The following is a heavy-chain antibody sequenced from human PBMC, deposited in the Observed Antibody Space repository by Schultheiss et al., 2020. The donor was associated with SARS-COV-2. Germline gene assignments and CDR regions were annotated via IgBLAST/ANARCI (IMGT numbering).Heavy chain of an antibody. V-gene: IGHV3-30*18. J-gene: IGHJ4*02. D-gene: IGHD3-9*01. Sequence: GGSLRLSCAASGFTFSSYGMHWVRQAPGKGLEWVAVISYDGSNKYYADSVKGRFTISRDNSKNTLYLQMNSLRAEDTAVYYCAKEITGITYYDILTGFTGDYWGQGTLVTVSS. CDR3: AKEITGITYYDILTGFTGDY. CDR1: GFTFSSYG. CDR2: ISYDGSNK.